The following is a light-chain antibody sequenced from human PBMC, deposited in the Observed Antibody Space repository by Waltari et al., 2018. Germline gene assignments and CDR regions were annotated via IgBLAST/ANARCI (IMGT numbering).Light chain of an antibody. Sequence: EIVLTQSPGTLPLSPGERATVSCMASQSVSSSYLGWYQQKLGQAPRLLIYGTSNRAFGIPDRFNGSGSGTDFSLTISRMEPEDFAVYYCQQYGSPPFTFGQGTKVEMK. CDR3: QQYGSPPFT. J-gene: IGKJ2*01. V-gene: IGKV3-20*01. CDR2: GTS. CDR1: QSVSSSY.